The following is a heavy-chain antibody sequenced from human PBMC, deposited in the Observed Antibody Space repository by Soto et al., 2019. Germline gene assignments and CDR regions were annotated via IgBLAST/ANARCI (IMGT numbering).Heavy chain of an antibody. V-gene: IGHV3-30-3*01. D-gene: IGHD3-10*01. CDR3: ARDPVNYYGSWTYGMDV. J-gene: IGHJ6*02. Sequence: QVQLVESGGGVVQPGRSLRLSCAASGLTLSRFDMHWVRQAPGKGLEWVAVIGYDGSNKDYADSVKGRFTISRDNSKNTLYLQMNSLRPEDTAVYYCARDPVNYYGSWTYGMDVWGQGTTVTVSS. CDR1: GLTLSRFD. CDR2: IGYDGSNK.